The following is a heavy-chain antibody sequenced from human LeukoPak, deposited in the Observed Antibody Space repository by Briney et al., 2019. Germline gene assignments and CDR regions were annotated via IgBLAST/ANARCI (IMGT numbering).Heavy chain of an antibody. J-gene: IGHJ6*03. D-gene: IGHD3-22*01. CDR1: GFTVSSNS. Sequence: GGSLRLSCTVSGFTVSSNSMSWVRQAPGKGLEWVSFIYSDNTHYSDSVKGRFTISRDNSKNTLYLQMNSLRAEDTAVYYCARTSDYYDSSGYYFPDSYYYYYMDVWGKGTTVTISS. V-gene: IGHV3-53*01. CDR3: ARTSDYYDSSGYYFPDSYYYYYMDV. CDR2: IYSDNT.